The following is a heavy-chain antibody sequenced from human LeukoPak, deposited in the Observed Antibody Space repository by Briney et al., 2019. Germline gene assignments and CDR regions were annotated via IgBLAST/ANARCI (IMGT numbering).Heavy chain of an antibody. CDR1: GGSFSGYY. V-gene: IGHV4-34*01. D-gene: IGHD2-8*01. CDR2: INHSGST. Sequence: SETLSLTCAVYGGSFSGYYWSWIRQPPGKGLEWIGEINHSGSTNYNPSLKSRVTISVDTSKNQFSLKLSSVTAADTAVYYCARARNSTLIFTNGVCSFSRGGSSFDSWARGPLATVSS. CDR3: ARARNSTLIFTNGVCSFSRGGSSFDS. J-gene: IGHJ4*02.